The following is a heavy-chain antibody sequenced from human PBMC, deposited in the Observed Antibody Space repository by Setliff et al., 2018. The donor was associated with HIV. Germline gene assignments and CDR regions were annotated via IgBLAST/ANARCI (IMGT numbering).Heavy chain of an antibody. CDR1: GYSISSGF. CDR2: ISDSGGAT. CDR3: ASAPQDSSGWYGRAFDY. D-gene: IGHD6-19*01. V-gene: IGHV3-23*01. J-gene: IGHJ4*02. Sequence: ASETLSLTCAVSGYSISSGFYWGWIRQPPGKGLEWVSAISDSGGATENEDSVKGRFTISRDNSKKMLYLQMNSLRAEDTAVYCCASAPQDSSGWYGRAFDYWGQGMLVTVSS.